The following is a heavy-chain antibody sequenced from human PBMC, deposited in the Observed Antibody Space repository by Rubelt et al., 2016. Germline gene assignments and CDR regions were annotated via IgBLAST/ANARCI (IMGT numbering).Heavy chain of an antibody. D-gene: IGHD2-15*01. CDR2: IYSGGTT. CDR1: GFTVSSNS. V-gene: IGHV3-53*01. CDR3: ARDRGYCSGGSCQSGFFDY. J-gene: IGHJ4*02. Sequence: VQLVESGGGVVQPGRSLRLSCRASGFTVSSNSMSWVRQAPGKGLEWVSVIYSGGTTYFADSVKGRFTISRDISKNTVYLQRNSRRAEDTAVYYCARDRGYCSGGSCQSGFFDYWGQGTLVTVFS.